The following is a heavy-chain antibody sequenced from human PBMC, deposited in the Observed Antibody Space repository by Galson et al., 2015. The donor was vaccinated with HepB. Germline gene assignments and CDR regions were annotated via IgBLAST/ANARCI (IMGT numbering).Heavy chain of an antibody. J-gene: IGHJ6*02. CDR1: DFTFSNYW. CDR2: INPDGSEK. CDR3: ASRISLVRGIITRPDYYYGMDV. V-gene: IGHV3-7*03. D-gene: IGHD3-10*01. Sequence: SLRLSCAASDFTFSNYWMNWVRQAPGKGLEWVANINPDGSEKYYVASLKGRFTISRDNAKNSLYLQMDSLRAEDTAVYYCASRISLVRGIITRPDYYYGMDVWSQGTAVTVAS.